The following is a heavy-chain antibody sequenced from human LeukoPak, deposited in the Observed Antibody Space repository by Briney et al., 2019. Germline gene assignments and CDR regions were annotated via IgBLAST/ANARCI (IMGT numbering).Heavy chain of an antibody. D-gene: IGHD3-10*01. CDR1: GGSISSGDYY. J-gene: IGHJ4*02. Sequence: PSQTLSLTCTVSGGSISSGDYYWSWIRQPPGKGLEWIGYIYYSGSTYYNPSLKSRVTISVDTSKNQFSLKLSSVTAADTAVYYCAREAEGDGSGERQGPRAYFDYWGQGTLVTVSS. CDR2: IYYSGST. V-gene: IGHV4-30-4*01. CDR3: AREAEGDGSGERQGPRAYFDY.